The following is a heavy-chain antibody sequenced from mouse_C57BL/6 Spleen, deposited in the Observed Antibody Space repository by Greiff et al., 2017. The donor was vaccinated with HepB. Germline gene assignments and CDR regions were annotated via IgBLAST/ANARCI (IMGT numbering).Heavy chain of an antibody. D-gene: IGHD2-4*01. V-gene: IGHV3-6*01. CDR1: GYSITSGYY. Sequence: EVQLQESGPGLVKPSQSLSLTCSVTGYSITSGYYWNWIRQFPGNKLEWMGYISYDGSNNYNPSLKNRISITRDTSKNQFFLKLNSVTTEDTATYYCARGKIYYDYDEEAYYFDYWGQGTTLTVSS. CDR2: ISYDGSN. J-gene: IGHJ2*01. CDR3: ARGKIYYDYDEEAYYFDY.